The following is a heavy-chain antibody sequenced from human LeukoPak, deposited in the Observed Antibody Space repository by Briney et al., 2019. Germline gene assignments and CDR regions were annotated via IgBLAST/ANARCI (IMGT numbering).Heavy chain of an antibody. CDR1: GFTFSSYG. CDR2: ISYDGSNK. D-gene: IGHD2-2*01. V-gene: IGHV3-30*03. CDR3: ARVNPQRPDCSSTSCFVDAFEI. Sequence: GRSLRLSCAASGFTFSSYGMHWVRQAPGKGLEWVAVISYDGSNKYYADSVKGRFTISRDNAKNSLSLQMNSLRAEDTAVYYCARVNPQRPDCSSTSCFVDAFEIWGQGTMVTVSS. J-gene: IGHJ3*02.